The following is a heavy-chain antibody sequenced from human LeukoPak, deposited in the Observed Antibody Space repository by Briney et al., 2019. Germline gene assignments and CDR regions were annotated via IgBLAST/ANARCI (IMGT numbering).Heavy chain of an antibody. CDR3: ARDQKGVMTMVTTTVDY. Sequence: PGGSLRLSRAASGFTLCSFSMNWVRQAPGKGLGWVSSISSSSSYIYYADSVKGRFTISRDNAKNSLYLQMNSLRAEDTAVYYCARDQKGVMTMVTTTVDYWGQGTLVTVSS. J-gene: IGHJ4*02. D-gene: IGHD4-17*01. CDR1: GFTLCSFS. CDR2: ISSSSSYI. V-gene: IGHV3-21*01.